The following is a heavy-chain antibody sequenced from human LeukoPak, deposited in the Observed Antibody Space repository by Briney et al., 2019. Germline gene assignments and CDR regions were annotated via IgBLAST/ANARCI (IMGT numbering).Heavy chain of an antibody. CDR2: IWYDGSNK. CDR3: SYGSGTYYYYDMDV. V-gene: IGHV3-33*01. Sequence: GGSLRLSCAASGFTFSSYGMHWVRQAPGKGLEWVAVIWYDGSNKYYADSVKGRFTISRDNSKNTLYLQMNSLRAEDTAVYYCSYGSGTYYYYDMDVWGQGTTVTVSS. J-gene: IGHJ6*02. CDR1: GFTFSSYG. D-gene: IGHD3-10*01.